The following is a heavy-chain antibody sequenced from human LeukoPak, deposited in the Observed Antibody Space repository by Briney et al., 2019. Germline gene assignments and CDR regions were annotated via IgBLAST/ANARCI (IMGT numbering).Heavy chain of an antibody. CDR3: ARMGQVVPAARYYYYYMDV. CDR2: IIPIFGTA. V-gene: IGHV1-69*05. CDR1: GGTFSSYA. Sequence: GASVKVSCKASGGTFSSYAISWVRQAPGQGLEWMGGIIPIFGTANYAQKFQGRVTITTDESTSTAYMELSSLRSEDTAVYYCARMGQVVPAARYYYYYMDVWGKGTTVTVSS. D-gene: IGHD2-2*01. J-gene: IGHJ6*03.